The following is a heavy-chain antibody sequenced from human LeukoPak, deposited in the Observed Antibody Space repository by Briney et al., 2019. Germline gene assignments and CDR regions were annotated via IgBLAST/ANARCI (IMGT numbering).Heavy chain of an antibody. Sequence: GGSLRLSYRASGFPFSSYWMNWVRQAPGKGLEWVANINQDGSEKYYVDSVKGRFTMSRDNAKASLYLQLNSLKAEDTAVYYCATAATNTMPLDVWGKGTKVTVSS. J-gene: IGHJ6*04. D-gene: IGHD2-2*01. CDR1: GFPFSSYW. CDR3: ATAATNTMPLDV. V-gene: IGHV3-7*01. CDR2: INQDGSEK.